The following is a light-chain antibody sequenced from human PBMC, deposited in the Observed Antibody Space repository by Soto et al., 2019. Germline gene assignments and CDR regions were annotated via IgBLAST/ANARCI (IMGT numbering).Light chain of an antibody. CDR3: QQYAVSPIT. J-gene: IGKJ5*01. CDR2: AAS. V-gene: IGKV3-20*01. Sequence: EIVLTQSQVTLSLSPGQRATLXERASQTVSKNYLAWYHQKPGQAPRLLIYAASTRATGIPDRFSGSGSGTDFTLTISRLEPEDFAVFYCQQYAVSPITFGQGTRLEIK. CDR1: QTVSKNY.